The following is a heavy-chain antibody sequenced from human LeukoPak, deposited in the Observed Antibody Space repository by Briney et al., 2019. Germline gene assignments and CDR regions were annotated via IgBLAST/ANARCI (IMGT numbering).Heavy chain of an antibody. J-gene: IGHJ2*01. CDR2: INHSGST. CDR1: GGSFSGYY. CDR3: ARSIAVAGPRYFEL. Sequence: SETLSLTCAVYGGSFSGYYWGWIRQPPGKGLEWIGEINHSGSTNYNPSLKSRVTISVDTSKNQFSLKLSSVTAADTAVYYCARSIAVAGPRYFELWGRGTLVTVSS. V-gene: IGHV4-34*01. D-gene: IGHD6-19*01.